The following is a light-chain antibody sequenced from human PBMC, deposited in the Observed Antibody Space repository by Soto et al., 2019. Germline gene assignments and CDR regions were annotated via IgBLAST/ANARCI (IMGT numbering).Light chain of an antibody. CDR3: SSYTDSSNYG. V-gene: IGLV2-14*01. CDR2: QVT. Sequence: QSALTPPASVSGSPGQSITISCTGTSSDLAIYNYVSWYQQQPGKAPKLMIYQVTNRPSGVSNRFSGSRSGNTASLTISGLQAEDEADYYCSSYTDSSNYGFGTGTKVTVL. J-gene: IGLJ1*01. CDR1: SSDLAIYNY.